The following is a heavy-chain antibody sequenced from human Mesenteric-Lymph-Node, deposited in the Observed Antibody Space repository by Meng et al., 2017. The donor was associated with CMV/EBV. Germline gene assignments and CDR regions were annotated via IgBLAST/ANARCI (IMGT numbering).Heavy chain of an antibody. CDR1: GDSISSNNAV. Sequence: HPQQSVSVLGMSSQHISVTCTISGDSISSNNAVWNWIRQSPWRGLEWLGRTYYRSESYNDYAVSVKSRISVNLDTSKNQLSLHLNFVTPEDTAVYYCAYFGDLPPLWWGQGTLVTVSS. D-gene: IGHD3-16*01. V-gene: IGHV6-1*01. CDR3: AYFGDLPPLW. J-gene: IGHJ4*02. CDR2: TYYRSESYN.